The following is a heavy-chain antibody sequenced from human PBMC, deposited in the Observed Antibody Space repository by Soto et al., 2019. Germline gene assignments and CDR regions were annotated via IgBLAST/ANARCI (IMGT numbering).Heavy chain of an antibody. CDR3: ARVGPAHYYDSSGYYSPLDY. D-gene: IGHD3-22*01. J-gene: IGHJ4*02. CDR1: GDTFSSYA. CDR2: IIPMFVTA. V-gene: IGHV1-69*01. Sequence: QVQLVQSGAEVKKPGSSVKVSCKASGDTFSSYAINWVRQAPGQGLEWIGVIIPMFVTANYAHKVKGRVTITAGESTSTVYMELSSLRSEDTAVYYCARVGPAHYYDSSGYYSPLDYWGQGTLVTVSS.